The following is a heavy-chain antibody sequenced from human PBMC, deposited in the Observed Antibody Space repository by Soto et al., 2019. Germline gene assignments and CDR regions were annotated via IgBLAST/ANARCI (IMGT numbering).Heavy chain of an antibody. CDR2: INAGNGNT. Sequence: ASVKVSCKASGYTFTSYAMHWVRQAPGQRLEWMGWINAGNGNTKYSQKFQGRVTITRDTSASTAYMELSSLRSEDTAVYYCARQYCSSTSCSLFDYWGQGTLVTVSS. V-gene: IGHV1-3*01. D-gene: IGHD2-2*01. CDR3: ARQYCSSTSCSLFDY. CDR1: GYTFTSYA. J-gene: IGHJ4*02.